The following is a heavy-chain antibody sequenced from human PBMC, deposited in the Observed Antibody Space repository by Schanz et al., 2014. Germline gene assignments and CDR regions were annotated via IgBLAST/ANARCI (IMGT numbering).Heavy chain of an antibody. Sequence: VQLVESGGGLVQPGGSVRLSCGASGFSFSTHWMAWVRQAPGQGLEWVAKIGDDGADKYYLDSVRGRFTISRDNTKNFLHLEMNKRRAEDTAVYFGARESGGQNDLGTEPHKCTYMGVWGKGTTVAVSS. CDR1: GFSFSTHW. CDR3: ARESGGQNDLGTEPHKCTYMGV. CDR2: IGDDGADK. V-gene: IGHV3-7*01. J-gene: IGHJ6*03. D-gene: IGHD3-10*01.